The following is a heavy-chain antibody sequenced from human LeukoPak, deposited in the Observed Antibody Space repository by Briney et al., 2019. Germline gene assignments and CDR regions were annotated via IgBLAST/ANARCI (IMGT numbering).Heavy chain of an antibody. CDR2: IYYSGST. CDR3: ARDMVRERSFDY. D-gene: IGHD3-10*01. CDR1: GGSISSYY. V-gene: IGHV4-59*01. J-gene: IGHJ4*02. Sequence: PSETLSLTCTVSGGSISSYYWSWIRQPPVKGLEWIGYIYYSGSTKYNPSLKSRVTISVDTSKNQFSLKLSSVTAADTAVYYCARDMVRERSFDYWGQGTLVTVSS.